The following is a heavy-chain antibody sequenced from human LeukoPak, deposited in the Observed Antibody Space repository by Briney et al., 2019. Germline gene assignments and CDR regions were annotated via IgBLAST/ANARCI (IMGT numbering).Heavy chain of an antibody. J-gene: IGHJ4*02. Sequence: SETLSLTCTVSAGSISNYFWNWIRQPPGKGLEWIGYIHSSGSTNYNPSLKSRLTMSVDTSKNQFSLKLSSVTAADTAVYYCARLGGFGDYIDYWGQGTLVTVSS. CDR2: IHSSGST. V-gene: IGHV4-59*01. D-gene: IGHD3-10*01. CDR3: ARLGGFGDYIDY. CDR1: AGSISNYF.